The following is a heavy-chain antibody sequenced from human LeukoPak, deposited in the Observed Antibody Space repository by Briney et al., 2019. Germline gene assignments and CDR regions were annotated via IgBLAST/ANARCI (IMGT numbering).Heavy chain of an antibody. Sequence: ASVKVSCKASGGTFSSDAISWVRQAPGQGLEWMGRIIPLLGIANYAQKFQGRVTITADKSTSTAYMELSSLRSEDTAVYYCATLSPFSGYEVDYWGQGTLVTVPS. V-gene: IGHV1-69*04. CDR1: GGTFSSDA. CDR3: ATLSPFSGYEVDY. CDR2: IIPLLGIA. D-gene: IGHD5-12*01. J-gene: IGHJ4*02.